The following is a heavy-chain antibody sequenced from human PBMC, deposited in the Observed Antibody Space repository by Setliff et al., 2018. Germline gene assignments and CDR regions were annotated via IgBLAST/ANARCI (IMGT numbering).Heavy chain of an antibody. CDR1: GGTFSSYG. Sequence: GASVKVSCQASGGTFSSYGISWVRQAPGQGLEWMGWINPNSGGTNPAQRFQGRVTMTRDTSITPAYMELSSLRSDDTAVYYCARVPQEAFYYYDRGNNFDSWGQGTLVTVSS. J-gene: IGHJ4*02. V-gene: IGHV1-2*02. CDR3: ARVPQEAFYYYDRGNNFDS. D-gene: IGHD3-22*01. CDR2: INPNSGGT.